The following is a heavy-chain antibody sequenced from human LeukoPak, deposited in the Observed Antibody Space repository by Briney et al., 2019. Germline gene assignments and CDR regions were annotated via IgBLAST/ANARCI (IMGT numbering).Heavy chain of an antibody. D-gene: IGHD3-22*01. CDR1: GLTFSSYS. J-gene: IGHJ4*02. Sequence: GGSLRLSCAASGLTFSSYSFNWVRQAPGTAMEWVSSITPTSSYIYYADSVKGRFTITRDNAKNSQYLQMNSLRAEDTAVYYCARLRRNNDNSGYYYYYDYWGQGTLVTVSS. V-gene: IGHV3-21*01. CDR3: ARLRRNNDNSGYYYYYDY. CDR2: ITPTSSYI.